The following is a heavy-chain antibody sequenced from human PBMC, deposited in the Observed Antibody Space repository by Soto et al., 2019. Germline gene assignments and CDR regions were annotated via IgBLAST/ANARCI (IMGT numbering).Heavy chain of an antibody. CDR1: GYTFTSYG. Sequence: QVQLVQSGAEVKKPGASVKVSCKASGYTFTSYGISWVRQAPGQGLEWMGWISAYNGNTNYAQKLQGRVTMTTDTPTSTVYMELRSLRSDDTVMYFCAREYDDGSGPTYWGQGTLVTVSS. D-gene: IGHD3-10*01. CDR3: AREYDDGSGPTY. CDR2: ISAYNGNT. J-gene: IGHJ4*02. V-gene: IGHV1-18*01.